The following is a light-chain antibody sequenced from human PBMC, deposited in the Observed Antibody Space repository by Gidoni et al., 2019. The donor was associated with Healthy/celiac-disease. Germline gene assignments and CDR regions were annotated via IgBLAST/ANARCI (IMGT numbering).Light chain of an antibody. CDR2: DAS. Sequence: EIVLTQSPATLSLSPGERATLSCRASQSVSSYLAWYQQKPGQAPRLLIYDASNRATGIPARFRCIGSGTDFTLTISSLEPEDFAVYYCQQRSNWPPGFGPGTKVDIK. CDR1: QSVSSY. V-gene: IGKV3-11*01. J-gene: IGKJ3*01. CDR3: QQRSNWPPG.